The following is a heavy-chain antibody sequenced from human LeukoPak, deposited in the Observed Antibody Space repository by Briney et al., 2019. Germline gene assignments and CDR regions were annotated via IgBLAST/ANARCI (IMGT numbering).Heavy chain of an antibody. Sequence: GGSLRLSCAASGFTFSSYAMHWVRQAPGKGLEYVSAISSNGGSTYYANSVKGRFTISRDNSKNTLYLQMGSLRAEDMAVYYCARVSRAGVGDYWAQGPLVTVS. CDR2: ISSNGGST. V-gene: IGHV3-64*01. CDR1: GFTFSSYA. D-gene: IGHD3-16*01. J-gene: IGHJ4*02. CDR3: ARVSRAGVGDY.